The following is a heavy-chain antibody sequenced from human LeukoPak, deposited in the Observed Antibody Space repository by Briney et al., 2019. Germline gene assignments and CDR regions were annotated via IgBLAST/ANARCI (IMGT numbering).Heavy chain of an antibody. D-gene: IGHD6-19*01. CDR2: IYYSGST. J-gene: IGHJ4*02. Sequence: PSETLSLTCTVSGGSISSYYWSWIRQPPGKGLEWIGYIYYSGSTKYNPSLRSRVTISVDTSKNQFSLKLSSVTAADTAVYYCARHPYSSGLVDFWGQGTLVTVSS. CDR1: GGSISSYY. CDR3: ARHPYSSGLVDF. V-gene: IGHV4-59*08.